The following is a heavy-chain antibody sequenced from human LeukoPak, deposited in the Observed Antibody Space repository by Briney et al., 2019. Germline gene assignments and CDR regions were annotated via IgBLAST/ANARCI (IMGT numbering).Heavy chain of an antibody. CDR2: IIPIFGTA. D-gene: IGHD4-11*01. Sequence: SVKVSCKASGGTFSSYAISWVRQAPGQGLEWMGGIIPIFGTANYAQKFQGRVTITADESTSTAYMELSSLRSEDTAVYYCATDLGTTVTNGESDAFDIWGQGTMVTVSS. CDR1: GGTFSSYA. CDR3: ATDLGTTVTNGESDAFDI. J-gene: IGHJ3*02. V-gene: IGHV1-69*13.